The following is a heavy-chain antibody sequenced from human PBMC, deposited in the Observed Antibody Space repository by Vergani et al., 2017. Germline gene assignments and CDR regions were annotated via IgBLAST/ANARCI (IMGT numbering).Heavy chain of an antibody. Sequence: EVPLVQSGAAVKKPGESLKISCTGSGYSFTSYWIGWVRQMPGKGLEWMGIIYPGDSDTRYSPSFQGQVTISADKSISTAYLQWSSLKASDTAMYYCARHLGGYSGSYYLDYWGQGTLVTVSS. J-gene: IGHJ4*02. CDR3: ARHLGGYSGSYYLDY. CDR1: GYSFTSYW. V-gene: IGHV5-51*01. D-gene: IGHD1-26*01. CDR2: IYPGDSDT.